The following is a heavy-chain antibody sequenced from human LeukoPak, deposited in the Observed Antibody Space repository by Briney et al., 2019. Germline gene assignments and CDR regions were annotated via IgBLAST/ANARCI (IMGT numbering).Heavy chain of an antibody. Sequence: GASVKVSCKVSGHTLLDLPIHWVRQAPGKGFEWMGGFDSEDGDTVYAQRFQGRVTMTEDTSTETAYMELSSLRFDDTAVYYCTAAFYIDGDPGFWGQGTLVTVSS. CDR1: GHTLLDLP. J-gene: IGHJ4*02. D-gene: IGHD4-17*01. CDR2: FDSEDGDT. CDR3: TAAFYIDGDPGF. V-gene: IGHV1-24*01.